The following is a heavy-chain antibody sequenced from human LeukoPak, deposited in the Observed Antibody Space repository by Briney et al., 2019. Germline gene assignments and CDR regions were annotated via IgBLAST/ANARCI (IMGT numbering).Heavy chain of an antibody. D-gene: IGHD3-22*01. CDR2: FDPEDGET. J-gene: IGHJ4*02. CDR1: GYTLTELS. CDR3: ATDRDYYDSSGYSLFDY. V-gene: IGHV1-24*01. Sequence: GASVKVSCKVSGYTLTELSMHWVRQAPGKGLEWMGTFDPEDGETIYAQKFQGRVTMTEDTSTDTAYMELSSLRSEDTAVYYCATDRDYYDSSGYSLFDYWGQGTLVTVSS.